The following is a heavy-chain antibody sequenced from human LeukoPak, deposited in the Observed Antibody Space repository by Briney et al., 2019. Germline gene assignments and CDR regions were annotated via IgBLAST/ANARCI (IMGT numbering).Heavy chain of an antibody. CDR3: VKDLLSFLSSGSCYGF. D-gene: IGHD1-26*01. V-gene: IGHV3-64D*06. CDR2: ISSTGGST. Sequence: QPGGSLRLSCSASGFTFSSFAMHWVRQAPGKGLEYVLAISSTGGSTFYADSVKGRFTISRDNSKNTLYLQMSSLRAEDTAVYYCVKDLLSFLSSGSCYGFWGQGTLVSVSS. CDR1: GFTFSSFA. J-gene: IGHJ4*02.